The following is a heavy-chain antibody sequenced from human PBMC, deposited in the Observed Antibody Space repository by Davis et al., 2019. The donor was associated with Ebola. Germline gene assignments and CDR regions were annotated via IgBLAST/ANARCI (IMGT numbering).Heavy chain of an antibody. V-gene: IGHV1-2*06. CDR2: SNPNGAT. J-gene: IGHJ4*02. Sequence: AASVKVSCKASGGTFTSYGISWVRQAPGQRLAWMVRSNPNGATNYAQKFQGRDTMTRDASISTAYMELTSLRSDDTAVYYCARDPLRYFDFLPDFWGQGTLVTVSS. D-gene: IGHD3-9*01. CDR3: ARDPLRYFDFLPDF. CDR1: GGTFTSYG.